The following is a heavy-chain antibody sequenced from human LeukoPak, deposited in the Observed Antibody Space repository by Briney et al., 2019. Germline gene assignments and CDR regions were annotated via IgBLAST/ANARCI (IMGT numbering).Heavy chain of an antibody. CDR2: IYTSGST. CDR3: ATGVCRSTSCPDWYFDL. CDR1: GGSSSSGSYY. J-gene: IGHJ2*01. V-gene: IGHV4-61*02. D-gene: IGHD2-2*01. Sequence: SETLSLTRTVSGGSSSSGSYYWSWIRQPAGKGLEWIGRIYTSGSTNYNPSLKSRVTISVDTSKNQFSLKLSSVTAADTAVYYYATGVCRSTSCPDWYFDLWGRGTLVTVSS.